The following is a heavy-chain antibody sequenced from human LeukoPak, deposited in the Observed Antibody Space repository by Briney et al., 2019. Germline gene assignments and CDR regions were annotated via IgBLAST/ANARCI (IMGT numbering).Heavy chain of an antibody. CDR2: INHSGST. CDR1: GGSFSGYY. D-gene: IGHD2-2*02. CDR3: ARVPNCSSTSCYTEAFDI. J-gene: IGHJ3*02. Sequence: SETLSLTCAVYGGSFSGYYWSWIRQPPGKGLEWIGEINHSGSTNYNPSLKSRVTISVDTSKNQFSLKLSSVTAADTPVYYCARVPNCSSTSCYTEAFDIWGQGTMVTVSS. V-gene: IGHV4-34*01.